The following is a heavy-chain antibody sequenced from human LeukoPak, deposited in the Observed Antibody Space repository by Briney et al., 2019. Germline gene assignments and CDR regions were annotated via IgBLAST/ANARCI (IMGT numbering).Heavy chain of an antibody. CDR1: GDSVSSNSAT. D-gene: IGHD6-19*01. J-gene: IGHJ4*02. CDR2: TYYRSKWYN. V-gene: IGHV6-1*01. Sequence: SQTLSLTCAISGDSVSSNSATWNWIRQSPSRGLEWLGRTYYRSKWYNDYAVSVRSRTTINPDTSKNQFSLQLNSVTPDDTAVYYCVRECEGCGWPFDYWGQGTLVTVSS. CDR3: VRECEGCGWPFDY.